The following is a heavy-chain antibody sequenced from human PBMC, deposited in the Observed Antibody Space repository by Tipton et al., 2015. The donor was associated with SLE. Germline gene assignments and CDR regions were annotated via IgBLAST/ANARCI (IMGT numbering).Heavy chain of an antibody. D-gene: IGHD2-2*02. V-gene: IGHV4-31*03. CDR3: ARDWGCSSTSCYTGWFDP. CDR2: IYYSGST. CDR1: GGSISSGGYY. J-gene: IGHJ5*02. Sequence: TLSLTCTVSGGSISSGGYYWSWIRQHPGKGLEWIGYIYYSGSTYYNPSLKSRVTISVDTSKNQFFLKLSSVTAADTAVYYCARDWGCSSTSCYTGWFDPWGQGTLVTVSS.